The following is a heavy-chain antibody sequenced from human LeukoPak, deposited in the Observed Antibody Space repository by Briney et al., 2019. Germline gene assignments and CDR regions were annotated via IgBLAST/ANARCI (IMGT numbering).Heavy chain of an antibody. D-gene: IGHD1-26*01. V-gene: IGHV4-30-4*01. J-gene: IGHJ4*02. CDR1: GASIRSGDYY. CDR3: ARVPLYSGSYYSDY. CDR2: IYDSGST. Sequence: PSETLSLTCTVSGASIRSGDYYWSWIRQPPGKGLEWIGYIYDSGSTYYNPSLKSRITISVDTSENRFSLKLSSVTATDTAVYYCARVPLYSGSYYSDYWGQGTLVTVSS.